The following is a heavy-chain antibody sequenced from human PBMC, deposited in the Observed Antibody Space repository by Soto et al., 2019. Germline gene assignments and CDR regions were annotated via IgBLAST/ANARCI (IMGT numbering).Heavy chain of an antibody. CDR3: ARDGCSSTSCYNYYYYMDV. Sequence: GASVKVSCKASGYTFTGYYMHWVRQAPGQGLEWMGWINPNSGGTNYAQKFQGWVPMTRDTSISTAYMELGRLRSDDTAVYYCARDGCSSTSCYNYYYYMDVWGKGTTVTVSS. CDR2: INPNSGGT. CDR1: GYTFTGYY. D-gene: IGHD2-2*02. J-gene: IGHJ6*03. V-gene: IGHV1-2*04.